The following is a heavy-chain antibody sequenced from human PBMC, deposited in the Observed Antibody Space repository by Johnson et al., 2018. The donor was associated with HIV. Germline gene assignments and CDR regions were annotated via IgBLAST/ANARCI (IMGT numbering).Heavy chain of an antibody. CDR3: ARDRRGHLSWSSNAFDI. J-gene: IGHJ3*02. D-gene: IGHD6-13*01. V-gene: IGHV3-74*01. Sequence: VQLVESGGGLVQPGGSLRLSCAASGFTFSSYWMHWVRQAPGKGLVWVSRINSDGRSTRHADSVDGRFTYSRDNAKNSLYLQRNSLRAVDTAVYYCARDRRGHLSWSSNAFDIWGQGTMVTVSS. CDR1: GFTFSSYW. CDR2: INSDGRST.